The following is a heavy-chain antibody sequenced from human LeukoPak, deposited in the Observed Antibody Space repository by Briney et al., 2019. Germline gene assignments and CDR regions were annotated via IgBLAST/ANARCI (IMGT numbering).Heavy chain of an antibody. Sequence: PSETLSLTCTVSGGSISSYYWSWIRQPPGKGLEWIGYIYYSGSTNYNPSLKSRVTISVDTSKNQFSLELSSVTAADTAVYYCARAEVPDAFDIWGQGTMVTVSS. V-gene: IGHV4-59*01. CDR2: IYYSGST. D-gene: IGHD1-1*01. CDR1: GGSISSYY. CDR3: ARAEVPDAFDI. J-gene: IGHJ3*02.